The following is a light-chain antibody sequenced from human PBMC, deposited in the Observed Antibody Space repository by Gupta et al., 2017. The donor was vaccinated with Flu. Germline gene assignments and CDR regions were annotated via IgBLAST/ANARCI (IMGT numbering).Light chain of an antibody. CDR1: QSVLYSSNNKNY. CDR3: QQYYSTPRT. CDR2: WAS. Sequence: SLGERATINCKSSQSVLYSSNNKNYLAWYQQKPGQPPKLLIDWASTRESGVPDRCSGSGSGTDFTLTISSLQAEDVAVYYCQQYYSTPRTFGQGTKVEIK. V-gene: IGKV4-1*01. J-gene: IGKJ1*01.